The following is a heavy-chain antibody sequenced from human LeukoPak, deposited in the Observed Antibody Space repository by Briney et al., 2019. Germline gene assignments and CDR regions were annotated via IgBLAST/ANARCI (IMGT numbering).Heavy chain of an antibody. CDR2: IYYSGST. CDR3: ARVPGYSSGPFFDP. V-gene: IGHV4-61*08. Sequence: SQTLSLTCTVSGGSISSGGYYWSWIRQPPGKGLEWIGYIYYSGSTNYNPSLKSRVTISVDTSKNQFSLKLSSVTAEDTAVYYCARVPGYSSGPFFDPWGQGTLVTVSS. J-gene: IGHJ5*02. CDR1: GGSISSGGYY. D-gene: IGHD6-19*01.